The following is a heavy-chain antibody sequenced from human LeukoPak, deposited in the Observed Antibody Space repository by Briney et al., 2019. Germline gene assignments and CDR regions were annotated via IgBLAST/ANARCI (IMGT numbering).Heavy chain of an antibody. CDR2: IYYSGST. J-gene: IGHJ3*02. D-gene: IGHD3-9*01. Sequence: SQTLSLTCTVSGGSISSGGYYWSWIRQHPGKGLEWIGYIYYSGSTYYNPSLKSRVTISVDTSKNQFSLKLSSVTAADTAVYYCARARYFDWYDAFDIWGQGTMVTVSS. V-gene: IGHV4-31*03. CDR1: GGSISSGGYY. CDR3: ARARYFDWYDAFDI.